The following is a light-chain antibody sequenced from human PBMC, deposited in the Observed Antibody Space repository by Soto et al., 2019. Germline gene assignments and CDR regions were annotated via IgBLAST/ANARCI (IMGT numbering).Light chain of an antibody. CDR2: EVS. Sequence: QSALTQPASVSGSPGQSITISCIGTRSDGGSYNLVSWYQQHPGKAPKVLIYEVSERPSGVSNRLAGSKSGNTASLTISGLQAEDEAEYYCCSYAGSRTHVLFGGGTKLTVL. CDR1: RSDGGSYNL. V-gene: IGLV2-23*02. J-gene: IGLJ2*01. CDR3: CSYAGSRTHVL.